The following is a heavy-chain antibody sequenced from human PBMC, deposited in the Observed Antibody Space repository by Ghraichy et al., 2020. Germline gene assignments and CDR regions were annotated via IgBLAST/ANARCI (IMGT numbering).Heavy chain of an antibody. J-gene: IGHJ4*02. D-gene: IGHD4-17*01. CDR1: GGSFSGYY. V-gene: IGHV4-34*01. CDR2: INHSGST. CDR3: ASMSPHVFPYGDYVIQLHYYFDY. Sequence: SQTLSLTCAVYGGSFSGYYWSWIRQPPGKGLEWIGEINHSGSTNYNPSLKSRVTISVDTSKNQFSLKLSSVTAADTAVYYCASMSPHVFPYGDYVIQLHYYFDYWGQGTLVTVSS.